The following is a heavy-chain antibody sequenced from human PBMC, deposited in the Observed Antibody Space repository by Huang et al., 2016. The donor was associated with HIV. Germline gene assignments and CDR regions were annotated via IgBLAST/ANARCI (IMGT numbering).Heavy chain of an antibody. J-gene: IGHJ4*02. D-gene: IGHD3-22*01. CDR3: TRDSVYPNYYDGSGFYFDY. CDR1: GFTFGNYG. V-gene: IGHV3-49*05. Sequence: EVQFVESGGGLVKPGRSLRLSCTAYGFTFGNYGMSWFRQAPGKGLEWVGISRSKDYSETTEYAASVKGRFTISRDDSKSIAYLQMNSLKPEDTAVYYCTRDSVYPNYYDGSGFYFDYWGQGTLVTVSS. CDR2: SRSKDYSETT.